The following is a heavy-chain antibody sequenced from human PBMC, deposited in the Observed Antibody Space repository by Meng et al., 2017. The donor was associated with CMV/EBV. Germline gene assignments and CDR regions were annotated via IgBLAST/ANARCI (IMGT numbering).Heavy chain of an antibody. CDR3: TTQIVVVPAATAYFDY. J-gene: IGHJ4*02. V-gene: IGHV3-9*01. D-gene: IGHD2-2*01. CDR1: GFTFDDYA. CDR2: ISWNSGSI. Sequence: SLKISCAASGFTFDDYAMHWVRQAPGKGLEWVSGISWNSGSIGYADSVKGRFTISRDNAKNSLYLQMNSLKTEDTAVYYCTTQIVVVPAATAYFDYWGQGTLVTVSS.